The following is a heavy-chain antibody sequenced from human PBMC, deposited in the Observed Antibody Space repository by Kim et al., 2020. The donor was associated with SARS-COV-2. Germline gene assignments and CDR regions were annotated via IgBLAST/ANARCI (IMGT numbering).Heavy chain of an antibody. D-gene: IGHD1-26*01. J-gene: IGHJ1*01. CDR3: GRGEDPTWPTGRY. CDR1: GGSFSGYH. V-gene: IGHV4-34*01. CDR2: INDSGSA. Sequence: SETLSLTCAFYGGSFSGYHWYWIRQPPGQGLEWIGEINDSGSANYNPSLKSRVPISVDTSKNQFFLKVTSVTAADTAVYFCGRGEDPTWPTGRYWGQGAPVSVSS.